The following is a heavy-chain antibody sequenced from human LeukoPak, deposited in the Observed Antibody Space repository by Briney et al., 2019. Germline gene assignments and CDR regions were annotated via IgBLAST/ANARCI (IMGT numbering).Heavy chain of an antibody. V-gene: IGHV4-61*02. CDR2: IYTSGST. J-gene: IGHJ4*02. D-gene: IGHD3-22*01. Sequence: PSQTLSLTCTVSGGSISSGSYYWSWIRQPAGKGLEWIGRIYTSGSTNYNPSLKSRVTISVDTSKNQFSLKLSSVTAADTAVYYCARDPGAYYDSSGYSLYYFDYWGQGTLVTVSS. CDR1: GGSISSGSYY. CDR3: ARDPGAYYDSSGYSLYYFDY.